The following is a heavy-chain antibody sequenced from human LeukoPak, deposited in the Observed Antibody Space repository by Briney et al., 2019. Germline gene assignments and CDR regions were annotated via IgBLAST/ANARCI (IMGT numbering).Heavy chain of an antibody. V-gene: IGHV3-7*01. Sequence: PGGSLRLSCAASGFTFSSYWMSWVRQAPGKGLEWVANIKQDGSEKYYVDSVKGRFTISRDNAKNSLYLQMNSLRAEDTAVYYCARDRDGNSRLGYYYYYMDVWGKGTTVTVSS. CDR3: ARDRDGNSRLGYYYYYMDV. CDR2: IKQDGSEK. J-gene: IGHJ6*03. D-gene: IGHD4-23*01. CDR1: GFTFSSYW.